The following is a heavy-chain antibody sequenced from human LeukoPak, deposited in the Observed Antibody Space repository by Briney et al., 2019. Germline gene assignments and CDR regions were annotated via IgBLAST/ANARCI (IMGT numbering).Heavy chain of an antibody. Sequence: PSETLSLTCTVSGGSISSDYWSWIRQSAGKGLEWIGRIYTSGSTNYDPSLKSRVTMSVDASKNQFSLELSSVTAADTAVYYCARYVSGAFDIWGQGTVVTVSS. J-gene: IGHJ3*02. CDR2: IYTSGST. CDR1: GGSISSDY. CDR3: ARYVSGAFDI. V-gene: IGHV4-4*07. D-gene: IGHD3-10*01.